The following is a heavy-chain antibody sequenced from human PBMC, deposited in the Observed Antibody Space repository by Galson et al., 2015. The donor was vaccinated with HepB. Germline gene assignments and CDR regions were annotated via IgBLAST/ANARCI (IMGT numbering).Heavy chain of an antibody. CDR3: ARWHSPDTSGLGAV. V-gene: IGHV3-33*01. CDR2: LWYDGSQK. J-gene: IGHJ4*02. CDR1: GFTFSSYG. D-gene: IGHD3-22*01. Sequence: SLRLSCAASGFTFSSYGMHWVRQSPGRGLEWLAVLWYDGSQKFYADSVRGRFIISRDNSKNTLYLQMNSLRAEDTAVYYCARWHSPDTSGLGAVWGQGTLVTVSS.